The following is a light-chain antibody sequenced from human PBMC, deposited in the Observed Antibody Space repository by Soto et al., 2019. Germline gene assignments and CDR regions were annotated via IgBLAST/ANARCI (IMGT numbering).Light chain of an antibody. CDR3: QQYNSYSPT. J-gene: IGKJ1*01. V-gene: IGKV1-5*01. CDR2: AAS. CDR1: QTIMTY. Sequence: DIQMTQSPSSLSASVGDEVTITCRASQTIMTYLNWYQLKPGKPPRLLIYAASSLQSGVPSRFSGSGSGTEFTLTISSLQPDDFATYYCQQYNSYSPTFGQGTKVDIK.